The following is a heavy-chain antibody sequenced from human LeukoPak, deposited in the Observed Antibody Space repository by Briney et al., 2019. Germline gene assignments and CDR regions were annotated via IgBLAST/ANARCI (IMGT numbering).Heavy chain of an antibody. CDR3: ASYCSGGSCYHTDY. D-gene: IGHD2-15*01. V-gene: IGHV1-69*05. CDR2: IIPIFGTA. Sequence: ASVKVSCKASGGTFSSHAISWVRQAPGQGLEWMGRIIPIFGTANYAQKFPGRVTITTDESTSTAYMELSSLRSEDTAVYYCASYCSGGSCYHTDYWGQGTLVTVSS. J-gene: IGHJ4*02. CDR1: GGTFSSHA.